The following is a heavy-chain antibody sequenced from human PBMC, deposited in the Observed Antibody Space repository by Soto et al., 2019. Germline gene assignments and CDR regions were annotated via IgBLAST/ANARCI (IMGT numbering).Heavy chain of an antibody. CDR3: AGDSSGWQAPDFDY. CDR2: IYSGGST. V-gene: IGHV3-66*01. Sequence: EVQLVESGGGLVQPGGSLRLSCAASGFTVSSNYMSWVRQAPGKGLEWVSVIYSGGSTYYADSVKGRFTISRDNSKNTLYHQMNSLRAEDTAVYYCAGDSSGWQAPDFDYWGQGTLVTVSS. D-gene: IGHD6-19*01. J-gene: IGHJ4*02. CDR1: GFTVSSNY.